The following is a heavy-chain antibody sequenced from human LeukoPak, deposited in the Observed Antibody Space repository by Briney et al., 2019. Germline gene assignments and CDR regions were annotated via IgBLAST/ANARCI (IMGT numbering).Heavy chain of an antibody. J-gene: IGHJ3*02. D-gene: IGHD6-19*01. Sequence: PGGSLRLSCAASGFTFSSYGMHWVRQAPGKGLEWVAFIRYDGSNKYYADSVKGRFTISRDNSKNTLYLQMNTLRAEDTAVYYCARAVAGTRNALDIWGQGTMVTVSS. CDR2: IRYDGSNK. V-gene: IGHV3-30*02. CDR1: GFTFSSYG. CDR3: ARAVAGTRNALDI.